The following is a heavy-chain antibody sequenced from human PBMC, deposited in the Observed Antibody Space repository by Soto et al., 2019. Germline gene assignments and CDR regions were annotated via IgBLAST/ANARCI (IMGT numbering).Heavy chain of an antibody. Sequence: SVKVSCKASGGTFSSYAISWVRQAPGQGLEWMGGIIPIFGTANYAQKFQGRVTITADESTSTAYMELSSLRSEDTAVYYCASTAQRPNQLSPKRIAAAGTAPDYYYYGMDVWGQGTTVTVSS. CDR1: GGTFSSYA. D-gene: IGHD6-13*01. CDR2: IIPIFGTA. CDR3: ASTAQRPNQLSPKRIAAAGTAPDYYYYGMDV. J-gene: IGHJ6*02. V-gene: IGHV1-69*13.